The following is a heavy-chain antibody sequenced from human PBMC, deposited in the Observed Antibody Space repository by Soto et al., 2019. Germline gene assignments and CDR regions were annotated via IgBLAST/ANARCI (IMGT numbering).Heavy chain of an antibody. CDR3: AGGKVGAAGSWFDP. V-gene: IGHV1-3*01. Sequence: ASVKVSCKASGYTFTSYAMHWVRQAPGQRLEWMGWINAGNGNTKYSQKFQGRVTITRDTSASTAYMELSSLRSEDTAVYYCAGGKVGAAGSWFDPWGQGTLVTVSS. CDR1: GYTFTSYA. CDR2: INAGNGNT. J-gene: IGHJ5*02. D-gene: IGHD6-13*01.